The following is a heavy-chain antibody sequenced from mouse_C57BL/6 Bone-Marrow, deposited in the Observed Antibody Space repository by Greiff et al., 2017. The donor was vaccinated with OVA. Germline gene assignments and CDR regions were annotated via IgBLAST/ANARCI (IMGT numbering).Heavy chain of an antibody. CDR1: GYSITSDY. CDR3: ARKSSYAMDY. CDR2: ISYSGST. D-gene: IGHD1-1*01. V-gene: IGHV3-8*01. Sequence: EVKLQQSGPGLVKPSQTLSLTCSVTGYSITSDYWNWIRKFPGNKLEYMGYISYSGSTYYNPSHKSRISITRDTSTNQYYLQLNSVTTEDTATYCCARKSSYAMDYWGKGTSVTVSS. J-gene: IGHJ4*01.